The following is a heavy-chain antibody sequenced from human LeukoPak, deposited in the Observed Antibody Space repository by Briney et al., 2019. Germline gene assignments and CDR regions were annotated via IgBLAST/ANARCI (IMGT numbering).Heavy chain of an antibody. J-gene: IGHJ4*02. D-gene: IGHD4-17*01. Sequence: GGSLRLSCAASGFTFSSFEMNWVRQAPGKGLEWVSFISSGAGTIHYADSVKDRFTISRDNSQNTLSLQMNSLRAEDTAVYYCAKGRGTTVTSAANYWGQGTLVTVSS. V-gene: IGHV3-23*01. CDR3: AKGRGTTVTSAANY. CDR1: GFTFSSFE. CDR2: ISSGAGTI.